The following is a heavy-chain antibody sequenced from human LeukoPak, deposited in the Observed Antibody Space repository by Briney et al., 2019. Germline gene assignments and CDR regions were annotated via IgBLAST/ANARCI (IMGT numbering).Heavy chain of an antibody. CDR1: GGTFSSYA. CDR3: AREEGLTGTSKPGDY. CDR2: IIPIFGTA. D-gene: IGHD1-7*01. V-gene: IGHV1-69*13. J-gene: IGHJ4*02. Sequence: ASVKVSCKASGGTFSSYAISWVRQAPGQGLEWMGGIIPIFGTANYAQKFQGRVTITADESTSTAYMKLSSLRSEDTAVYYCAREEGLTGTSKPGDYWGQGTLVTVSS.